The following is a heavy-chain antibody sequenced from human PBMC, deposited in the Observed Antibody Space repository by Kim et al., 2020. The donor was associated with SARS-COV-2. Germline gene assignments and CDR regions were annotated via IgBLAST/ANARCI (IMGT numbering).Heavy chain of an antibody. CDR3: ARDRGYCTNGVCYEIVY. V-gene: IGHV1-2*06. Sequence: ASVKVSCKASGYTFTGYYMHWVRQAPGQGLEWMGRINPNSGGTNYAQKFQGRVTMTRDTSISTAYMELSRLRSDDTAVYYCARDRGYCTNGVCYEIVYWGQGTLVTVSS. J-gene: IGHJ4*02. CDR2: INPNSGGT. D-gene: IGHD2-8*01. CDR1: GYTFTGYY.